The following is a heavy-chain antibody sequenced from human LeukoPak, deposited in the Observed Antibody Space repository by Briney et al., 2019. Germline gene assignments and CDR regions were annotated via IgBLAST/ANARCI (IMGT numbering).Heavy chain of an antibody. V-gene: IGHV3-48*03. J-gene: IGHJ4*02. CDR2: ISSSGSTI. CDR3: ARDAPTEHFDWSPVIDY. Sequence: GGSLRLSCAASGFTFSSYDMNWVRQAPGRGLEWVSYISSSGSTIYYADSVKGRFTISRDNAKNSLFLQMNSLRAEDTAVYYCARDAPTEHFDWSPVIDYWGQGTLVTVSS. D-gene: IGHD3-9*01. CDR1: GFTFSSYD.